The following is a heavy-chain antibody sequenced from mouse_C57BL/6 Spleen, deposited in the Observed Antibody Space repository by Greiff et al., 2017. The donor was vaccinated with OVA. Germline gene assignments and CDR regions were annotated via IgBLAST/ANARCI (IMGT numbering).Heavy chain of an antibody. CDR3: AKEPLVPEHYAMDY. V-gene: IGHV2-3*01. J-gene: IGHJ4*01. CDR1: GFSLTSYG. Sequence: VQVVESGPGLVAPSQSLSITCTVSGFSLTSYGVSWVRQPPGKGLEWLGVIWGDGSTNYHSALISRLSISKDNSKSQVFLKLNSLQTDDTATDYCAKEPLVPEHYAMDYWGQGTSVTVSS. CDR2: IWGDGST. D-gene: IGHD1-1*02.